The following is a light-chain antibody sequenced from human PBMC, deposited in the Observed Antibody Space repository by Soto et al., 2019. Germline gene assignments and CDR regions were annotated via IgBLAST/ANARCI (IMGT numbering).Light chain of an antibody. J-gene: IGKJ1*01. CDR3: QQYKSYWT. V-gene: IGKV1-39*01. CDR2: AAS. Sequence: DIQMTQSPSSLSASVEDRVIITCRASQSISNHLNWYQQKPGKAPKLLIFAASSLQSGVPSRFSGSRSGTEFALTISSLQPDDFATYYCQQYKSYWTFGQGTKVDIK. CDR1: QSISNH.